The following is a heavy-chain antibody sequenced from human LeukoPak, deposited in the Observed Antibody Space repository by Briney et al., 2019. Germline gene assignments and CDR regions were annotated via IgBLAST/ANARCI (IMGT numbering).Heavy chain of an antibody. CDR3: ARVPDYGDYGDAFDI. D-gene: IGHD4-17*01. Sequence: RPGGSLRPSCAASGFTFDDYGMSWVRQAPGKGLEWVSGINWNGGSTGYADSVKGRFTISRDNAKNSLYLQMNSLRAEDTALYYCARVPDYGDYGDAFDIWGQGTMVTVSS. CDR1: GFTFDDYG. V-gene: IGHV3-20*04. J-gene: IGHJ3*02. CDR2: INWNGGST.